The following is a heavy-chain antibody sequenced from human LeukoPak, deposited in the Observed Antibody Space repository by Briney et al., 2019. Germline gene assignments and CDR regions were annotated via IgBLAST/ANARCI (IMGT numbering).Heavy chain of an antibody. V-gene: IGHV4-34*01. D-gene: IGHD4-11*01. J-gene: IGHJ4*02. CDR2: LNHGGST. CDR1: GGSFSDYY. CDR3: ARLDYPDGAY. Sequence: SETLSLTCAVYGGSFSDYYWSWIRQPPGKGLEWIGELNHGGSTNYNPSLKSRVTIFVDTSKNQFSLKLSSVTAADTAVYYCARLDYPDGAYWGQGTLVTVSS.